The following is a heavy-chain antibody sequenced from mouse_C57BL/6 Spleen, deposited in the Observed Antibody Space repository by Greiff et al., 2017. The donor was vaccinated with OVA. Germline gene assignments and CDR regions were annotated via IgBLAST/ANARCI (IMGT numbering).Heavy chain of an antibody. V-gene: IGHV3-6*01. CDR3: VSYSVDYYAMDY. J-gene: IGHJ4*01. D-gene: IGHD2-12*01. CDR2: ISYDGSN. CDR1: GYSITSGYY. Sequence: EESGPGLVKPSQSLYLTCSVTGYSITSGYYWNWIRQFPGNKLEWMGYISYDGSNNYNPSLKNRIYITRDTSKNQFFLKLKSVTTEDTATYNCVSYSVDYYAMDYWGQGTSVTVSS.